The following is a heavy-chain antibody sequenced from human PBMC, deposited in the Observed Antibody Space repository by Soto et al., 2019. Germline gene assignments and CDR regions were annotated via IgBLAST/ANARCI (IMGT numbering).Heavy chain of an antibody. CDR2: IYWDDDE. Sequence: ESGPTLVKPTQTLTLTCRFSGFSLTTAGVGVGWVRQSPGEALEWLALIYWDDDERYSPSLKTRLTITKDTSKNQVVLKMTNMAPVDTATYYCAHSRNLITEDAQVGDFDYWGQGTLVTVS. V-gene: IGHV2-5*02. D-gene: IGHD3-10*01. CDR1: GFSLTTAGVG. CDR3: AHSRNLITEDAQVGDFDY. J-gene: IGHJ4*02.